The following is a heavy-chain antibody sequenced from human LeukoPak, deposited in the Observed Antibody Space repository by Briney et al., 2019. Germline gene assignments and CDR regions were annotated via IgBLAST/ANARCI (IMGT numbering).Heavy chain of an antibody. Sequence: PGGSLRLSCAASGFTFSSYEMNWVRQAPGKGLEWVSSISSSSSYIYYADSVKGRFTISRDNAKNSLYLQMNSLRAEDTAVYYCASAHDFDAFDIWGQGTMVTVSS. V-gene: IGHV3-21*01. CDR1: GFTFSSYE. CDR2: ISSSSSYI. D-gene: IGHD1-1*01. CDR3: ASAHDFDAFDI. J-gene: IGHJ3*02.